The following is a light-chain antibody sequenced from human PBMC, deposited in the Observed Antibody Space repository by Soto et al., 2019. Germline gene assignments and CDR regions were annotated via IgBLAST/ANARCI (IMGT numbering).Light chain of an antibody. V-gene: IGKV3-20*01. Sequence: EIVLTQSPATLSLSPGERATLSCRASQSISSDFLAWYQQKPCQAPRLLIYGASSRATGIPDRFSGSGSVTDFTITISRLEPEYFALFYCHQYGSSPQTFGQGNKVEIK. CDR2: GAS. CDR3: HQYGSSPQT. CDR1: QSISSDF. J-gene: IGKJ1*01.